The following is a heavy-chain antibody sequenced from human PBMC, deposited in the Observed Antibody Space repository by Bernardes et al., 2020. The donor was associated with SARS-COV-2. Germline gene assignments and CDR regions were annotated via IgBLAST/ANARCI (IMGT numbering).Heavy chain of an antibody. J-gene: IGHJ4*02. CDR1: GFIFSTYG. Sequence: GGSLRLSCSASGFIFSTYGMHWVRQAPGKGLEWVAVITNDGSNKYYSDSVKGRFTISRDISKNTLYLQMNSLRGEDTAVYYCAKDYSVAWEYLDYWGQGTLVTVPS. CDR2: ITNDGSNK. CDR3: AKDYSVAWEYLDY. D-gene: IGHD1-26*01. V-gene: IGHV3-30*18.